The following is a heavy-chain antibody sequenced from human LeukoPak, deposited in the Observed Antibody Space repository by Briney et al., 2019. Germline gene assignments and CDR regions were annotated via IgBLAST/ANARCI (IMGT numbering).Heavy chain of an antibody. CDR3: AXHYXYDSSGKFDY. V-gene: IGHV4-34*01. D-gene: IGHD3-22*01. J-gene: IGHJ4*02. CDR1: GGSFSGYY. Sequence: SETLSLTCAVYGGSFSGYYWSWIRQPPGKGLEWIGEINHSGSTNYNPSLKSRVTISVDTSKNQFSLKLSSVTAADTAVYYCAXHYXYDSSGKFDYWGQGTLVTVSS. CDR2: INHSGST.